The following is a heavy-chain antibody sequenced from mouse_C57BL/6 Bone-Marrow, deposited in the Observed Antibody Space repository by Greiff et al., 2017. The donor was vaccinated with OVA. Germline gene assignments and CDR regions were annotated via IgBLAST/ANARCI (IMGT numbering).Heavy chain of an antibody. V-gene: IGHV1-64*01. CDR2: IHPNSGST. J-gene: IGHJ1*03. CDR1: GYTFTSYW. CDR3: ARRTGPIYYYGSSYYGHWYFDV. Sequence: QVQLQQPGAELVKPGASVKLSCKASGYTFTSYWMHWVKQRPGQGLEWIGMIHPNSGSTNYNEKFKSKATLTVDKSSSIAYMQLSSLTSEDSAVYYCARRTGPIYYYGSSYYGHWYFDVWGTGTTVTVSS. D-gene: IGHD1-1*01.